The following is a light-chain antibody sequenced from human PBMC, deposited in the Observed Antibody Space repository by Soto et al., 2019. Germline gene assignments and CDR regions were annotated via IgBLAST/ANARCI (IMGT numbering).Light chain of an antibody. J-gene: IGLJ1*01. CDR1: SSDVGGYNY. CDR2: EVS. CDR3: SSYTSSSTLV. Sequence: QSALTQPASVSGSPGQSITLSCTGTSSDVGGYNYVSWYQQHPGKDPKLMIYEVSNRPSGVSNRFSGSKSGNTASLTISGLQAEDEADYYCSSYTSSSTLVFGTGTKLTVL. V-gene: IGLV2-14*01.